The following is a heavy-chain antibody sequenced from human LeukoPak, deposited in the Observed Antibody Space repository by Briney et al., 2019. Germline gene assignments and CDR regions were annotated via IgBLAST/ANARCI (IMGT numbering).Heavy chain of an antibody. CDR1: GGSISSYY. D-gene: IGHD1-7*01. CDR2: FSHSGGA. Sequence: PSETLSLTCDVSGGSISSYYWSWIRQPPGKGLEWIGYFSHSGGANYNPSLKSPVTTSVDTSKNQFSLTLSSVTAADTAVYYCVRRNTGTIRYWGQGTLVTVSS. V-gene: IGHV4-59*08. J-gene: IGHJ4*02. CDR3: VRRNTGTIRY.